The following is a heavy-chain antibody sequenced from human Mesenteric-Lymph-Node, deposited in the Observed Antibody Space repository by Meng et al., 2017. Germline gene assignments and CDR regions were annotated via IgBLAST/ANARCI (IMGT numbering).Heavy chain of an antibody. J-gene: IGHJ4*02. CDR3: ARLQRYTAYGHFDS. D-gene: IGHD5-12*01. V-gene: IGHV3-7*01. CDR1: GFTFSCYA. CDR2: VREDGSER. Sequence: GGSLRLSCAASGFTFSCYAMTWVRQTPGKGLEWVASVREDGSERYYVDSVEGRFTMSRDNAKNSLFLEMSSLRAEDTAVYYCARLQRYTAYGHFDSWGRGTLVTVSS.